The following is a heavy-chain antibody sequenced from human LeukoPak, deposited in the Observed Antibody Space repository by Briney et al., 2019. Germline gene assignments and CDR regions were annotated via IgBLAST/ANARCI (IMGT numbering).Heavy chain of an antibody. V-gene: IGHV4-30-2*01. CDR1: GGSISRGGYS. CDR2: IYHSGST. J-gene: IGHJ3*02. D-gene: IGHD6-19*01. CDR3: GRGSIAVTEAFDI. Sequence: SQTLSLTCAVSGGSISRGGYSWSWIRQPPGKGLEWIGYIYHSGSTYYNRCLKSRVTISVDRSKNQFSLKLSSVTAADTAVYYCGRGSIAVTEAFDIWGQGTMVTVSS.